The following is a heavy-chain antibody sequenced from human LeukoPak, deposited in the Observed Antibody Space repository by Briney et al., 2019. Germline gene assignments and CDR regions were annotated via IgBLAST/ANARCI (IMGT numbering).Heavy chain of an antibody. D-gene: IGHD3-10*01. J-gene: IGHJ2*01. Sequence: GGSLRLSCAASGFTVSSNYMSWVRQAPGKGLEWVSVIYSGGSTYYADSVKGRFTISRDNSKNTLYLQMNSLRAEDTAVYYCASGSSRYYYGSGSYWYFDLWGRGTLVTVSS. CDR1: GFTVSSNY. CDR3: ASGSSRYYYGSGSYWYFDL. CDR2: IYSGGST. V-gene: IGHV3-66*01.